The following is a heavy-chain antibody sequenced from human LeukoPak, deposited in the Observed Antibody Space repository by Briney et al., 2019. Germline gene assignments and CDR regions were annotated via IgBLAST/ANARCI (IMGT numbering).Heavy chain of an antibody. J-gene: IGHJ4*02. CDR3: ARGRYGSGSYALRGYFDY. V-gene: IGHV4-61*02. Sequence: SSETLSLTCTVSGGSISSGSYYWSWIRQPAGKGLEWIGRIYTSGSTNYNPSLKSRVTISVDTSKNQFSLKLSSVTAADTAVYYCARGRYGSGSYALRGYFDYWGQGTLVTVSS. CDR1: GGSISSGSYY. CDR2: IYTSGST. D-gene: IGHD3-10*01.